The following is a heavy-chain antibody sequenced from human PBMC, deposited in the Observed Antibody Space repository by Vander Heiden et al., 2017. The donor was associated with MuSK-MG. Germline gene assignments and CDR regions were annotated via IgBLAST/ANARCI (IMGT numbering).Heavy chain of an antibody. J-gene: IGHJ4*02. CDR1: GFTVSSNY. CDR2: IYSGGST. CDR3: ARTVVVPAAADY. Sequence: EVQLVESGGGLVQPGGSLSLSCAPTGFTVSSNYMSWVRQAPGKGLEWVSVIYSGGSTYYADSVKGRFTISRDNSKNTLYLQMSSLRAEDTAVYYCARTVVVPAAADYWGQGTLVTVSS. D-gene: IGHD2-2*01. V-gene: IGHV3-66*01.